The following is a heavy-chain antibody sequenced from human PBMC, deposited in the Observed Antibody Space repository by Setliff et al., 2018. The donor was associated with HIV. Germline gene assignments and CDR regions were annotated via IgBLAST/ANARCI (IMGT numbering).Heavy chain of an antibody. CDR1: GYTFNRYG. J-gene: IGHJ3*02. Sequence: ASVKVSCKTSGYTFNRYGISWVRQAPGQGLEWMGWISSKNGNTKYAQNLQGRVTMTTDTSTSTAYMELRSLRSDDTAVYYCARDDVGYCSGGSCYHLFDTFDIWGQGTVVTVSS. D-gene: IGHD2-15*01. CDR3: ARDDVGYCSGGSCYHLFDTFDI. V-gene: IGHV1-18*01. CDR2: ISSKNGNT.